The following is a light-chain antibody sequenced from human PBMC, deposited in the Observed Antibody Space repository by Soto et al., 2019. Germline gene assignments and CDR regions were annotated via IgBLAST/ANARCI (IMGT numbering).Light chain of an antibody. V-gene: IGLV1-36*01. CDR2: SND. CDR1: SSNIGNNP. J-gene: IGLJ2*01. CDR3: AAWDDRLSAVV. Sequence: QSVLTQPPSVSAAPRQRITISCSGSSSNIGNNPVNWYQQLPGTAPKLLIYSNDQRPSGVPDRFSGSKSGTSASLAISGLQSEDEADYYCAAWDDRLSAVVFGGGTKVTVL.